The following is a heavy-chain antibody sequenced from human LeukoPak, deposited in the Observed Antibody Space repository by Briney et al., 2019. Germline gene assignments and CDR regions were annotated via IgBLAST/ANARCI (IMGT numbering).Heavy chain of an antibody. V-gene: IGHV4-59*01. CDR3: ARSGYCSGGSCFFYFDY. Sequence: PSETLSLTCTVSGGSISSYYWSWIRQPPGKGLERIGYIYYSGSTNYNPSLKSRVTISVDTSKNQFSLKLSSVTAADTAVYYCARSGYCSGGSCFFYFDYWGQGTLVTVSS. CDR1: GGSISSYY. CDR2: IYYSGST. J-gene: IGHJ4*02. D-gene: IGHD2-15*01.